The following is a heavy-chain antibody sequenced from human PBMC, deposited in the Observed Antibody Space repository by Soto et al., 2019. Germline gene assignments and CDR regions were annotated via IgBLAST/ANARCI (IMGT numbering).Heavy chain of an antibody. Sequence: SETLSLTSTVSGGSISSYYWSWIRQPPGKGLEWIGDIYYSGSTNYNPSLKSRVTISVDTSKNQSSLKLSSVTAADTAVYYCARNTGATINWFDPWGQGTQVTVSS. V-gene: IGHV4-59*08. CDR2: IYYSGST. CDR1: GGSISSYY. J-gene: IGHJ5*02. CDR3: ARNTGATINWFDP. D-gene: IGHD1-26*01.